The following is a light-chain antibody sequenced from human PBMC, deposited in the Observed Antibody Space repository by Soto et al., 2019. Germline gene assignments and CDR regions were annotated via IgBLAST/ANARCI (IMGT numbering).Light chain of an antibody. CDR3: HCYDRRLSGLV. CDR2: GNN. V-gene: IGLV1-40*01. J-gene: IGLJ2*01. Sequence: QSALTQPPSVSGAPGQTVTISCTGNNSNIGGGYDVHWYQQLPGTAPKLLIYGNNNRPSGVPDRFSGSKSYASASLAITGRQSEEEADYYCHCYDRRLSGLVFGGGTKLTVL. CDR1: NSNIGGGYD.